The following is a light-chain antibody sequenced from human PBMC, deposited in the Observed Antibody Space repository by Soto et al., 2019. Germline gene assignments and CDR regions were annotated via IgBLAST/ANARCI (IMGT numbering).Light chain of an antibody. Sequence: DIQMTQSPSSLSASAGDRVTITCRASQSMNNYVNWYQQKPGKAPQLLIYAASSLQSGVPPRFSGRGSGTDFTLAISSLQPEDFATYYCQHSYSTPYTFGQGTKLEI. CDR3: QHSYSTPYT. CDR1: QSMNNY. J-gene: IGKJ2*01. V-gene: IGKV1-39*01. CDR2: AAS.